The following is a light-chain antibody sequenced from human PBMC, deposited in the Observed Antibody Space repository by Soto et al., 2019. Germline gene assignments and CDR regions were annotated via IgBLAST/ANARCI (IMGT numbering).Light chain of an antibody. CDR1: QSLRHHNGYYY. CDR3: IQTLQAPYS. Sequence: DIVMTQSPLSLPVTPGEPASISCRSSQSLRHHNGYYYLDWYLQKPGKSPQVLIYLGSNRDAGVPDRVSGSGSGTVFTLKISRVEAEDVGVYYCIQTLQAPYSFGQGTKLEIK. CDR2: LGS. J-gene: IGKJ2*01. V-gene: IGKV2-28*01.